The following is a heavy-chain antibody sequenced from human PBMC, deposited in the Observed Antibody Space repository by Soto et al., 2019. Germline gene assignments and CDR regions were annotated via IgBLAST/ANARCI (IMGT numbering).Heavy chain of an antibody. CDR1: GGSISSGGYY. CDR2: IYYSGST. J-gene: IGHJ6*02. Sequence: KSSETLSLTCTVSGGSISSGGYYWSWIRQHPGKGLEWIGYIYYSGSTYYNPSLKSRVTISVDTSKNQFSLKLSSVTAADTAVYYCARDLWIAAKSGGNYGMDVWGQGTTVTVSS. CDR3: ARDLWIAAKSGGNYGMDV. V-gene: IGHV4-31*03. D-gene: IGHD6-6*01.